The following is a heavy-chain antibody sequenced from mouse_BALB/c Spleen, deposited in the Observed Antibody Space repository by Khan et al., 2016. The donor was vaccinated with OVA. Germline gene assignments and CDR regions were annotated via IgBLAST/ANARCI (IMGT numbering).Heavy chain of an antibody. D-gene: IGHD2-4*01. Sequence: EVQLQESGPGLVKPSQSLSLTCTVTGYSITSEYAWNWIRQFPGNKLEWMGYINYSGNNRYNPSLKSRISITRDTSKNQFFLQLNSVTTEDTATYYCARKDYYDYDPFPYWGQGTLVTVSA. J-gene: IGHJ3*01. CDR2: INYSGNN. CDR1: GYSITSEYA. V-gene: IGHV3-2*02. CDR3: ARKDYYDYDPFPY.